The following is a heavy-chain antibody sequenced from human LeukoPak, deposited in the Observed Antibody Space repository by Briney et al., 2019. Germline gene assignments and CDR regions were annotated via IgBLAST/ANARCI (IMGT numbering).Heavy chain of an antibody. D-gene: IGHD6-19*01. CDR3: ARLGTAVDGMKTYYYYYMDV. J-gene: IGHJ6*03. CDR1: GFIFSNYW. Sequence: GGSLRLSCAASGFIFSNYWMNWVRQAPGKGLEWVAGIKQGGSEKYYADSVEGRFTISRDNAKNSVYLQMNSPRAEDTAVYYCARLGTAVDGMKTYYYYYMDVWGKGTTVTVSS. CDR2: IKQGGSEK. V-gene: IGHV3-7*01.